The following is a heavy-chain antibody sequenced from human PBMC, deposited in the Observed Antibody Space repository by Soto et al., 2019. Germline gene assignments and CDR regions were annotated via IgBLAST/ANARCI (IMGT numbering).Heavy chain of an antibody. CDR3: ARVGSSDWQVALDI. CDR2: IKHSGSS. D-gene: IGHD6-19*01. Sequence: QVQQQPWGAGLLKPSETLSLTCAVYAGSFSHYYWNWIRQSPGKGLEWIGKIKHSGSSNYNPSLRSRVSISVDMSKNQFSLRLTSVTAADTAVYYCARVGSSDWQVALDIWGQGTMVPVSS. J-gene: IGHJ3*02. V-gene: IGHV4-34*01. CDR1: AGSFSHYY.